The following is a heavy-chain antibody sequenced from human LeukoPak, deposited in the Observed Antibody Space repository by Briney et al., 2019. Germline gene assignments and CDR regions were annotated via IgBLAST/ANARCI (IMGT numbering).Heavy chain of an antibody. J-gene: IGHJ2*01. V-gene: IGHV3-23*01. CDR2: LSDSGGSA. D-gene: IGHD2-15*01. CDR1: GFPFSSFY. CDR3: AKCRGGGGEYWHFDL. Sequence: AETLTLSCVASGFPFSSFYRRWVRQPPGKGLEWVSALSDSGGSANYADSVRDRFTISRDNSKNTLYLQLNSLRAEDSAVYYCAKCRGGGGEYWHFDLWGRGILVSVSS.